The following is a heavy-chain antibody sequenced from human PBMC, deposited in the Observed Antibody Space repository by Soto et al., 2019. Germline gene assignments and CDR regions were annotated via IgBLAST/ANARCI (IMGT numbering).Heavy chain of an antibody. CDR1: GFTFSSYD. CDR3: ARGRVGGYIQDGYYFDY. D-gene: IGHD5-12*01. J-gene: IGHJ4*02. Sequence: GGSLRLSCAASGFTFSSYDMHWVRQATGKGLEWVSAIGTAGDTYYPGSVKGRFTISRENAKNSLYLQMNSLRAEDTAVYYCARGRVGGYIQDGYYFDYWGQGTLVTVSS. CDR2: IGTAGDT. V-gene: IGHV3-13*01.